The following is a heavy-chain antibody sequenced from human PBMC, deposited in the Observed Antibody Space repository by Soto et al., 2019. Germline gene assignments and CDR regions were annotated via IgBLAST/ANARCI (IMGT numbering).Heavy chain of an antibody. CDR3: AHGNSDYPEDGY. CDR2: IYWDDDK. V-gene: IGHV2-5*05. Sequence: QITLKESGPTLVKPTQTLTLTCTFSGFSLSTSGVGVGWIRQPPGKALEWLALIYWDDDKRYGPSLKSRLTITKDTAKNQLVLTKTNTDPADTATDYCAHGNSDYPEDGYWGQRTLVTVSS. D-gene: IGHD5-12*01. CDR1: GFSLSTSGVG. J-gene: IGHJ4*02.